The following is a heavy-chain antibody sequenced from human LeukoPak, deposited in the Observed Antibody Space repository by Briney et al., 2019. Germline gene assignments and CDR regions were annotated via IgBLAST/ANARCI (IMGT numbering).Heavy chain of an antibody. CDR2: IYHSGST. J-gene: IGHJ4*02. D-gene: IGHD2-2*01. CDR3: ARVEGCSGISCYFEY. V-gene: IGHV4-4*02. Sequence: PSETLSLTCAVSGGSISSSNWWSWVRQPPGKGLEWIGEIYHSGSTNYNPSLKSRVTISVDKSKNQFSLKLSSVTAADTAVYYCARVEGCSGISCYFEYWGQGTLVTVSS. CDR1: GGSISSSNW.